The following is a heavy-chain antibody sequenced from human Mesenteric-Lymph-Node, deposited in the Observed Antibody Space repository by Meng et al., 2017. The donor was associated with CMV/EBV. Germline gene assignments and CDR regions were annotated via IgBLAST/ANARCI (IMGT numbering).Heavy chain of an antibody. Sequence: GGSLRLSCAASGFPFSSHGLHWVRQAPGKGLEWVALIWYDGSSDYYADSVKGRFTISRDNSKNTLYLQMNSLRPDDTALYYCGKDLQPGGLDIWGQGTTVTVSS. CDR3: GKDLQPGGLDI. V-gene: IGHV3-30*02. CDR2: IWYDGSSD. J-gene: IGHJ6*02. CDR1: GFPFSSHG. D-gene: IGHD5-18*01.